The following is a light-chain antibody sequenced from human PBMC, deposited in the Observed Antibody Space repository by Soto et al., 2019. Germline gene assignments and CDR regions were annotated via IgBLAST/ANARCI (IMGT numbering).Light chain of an antibody. J-gene: IGLJ1*01. Sequence: SYELTQPPSVSVAPGQTARITCGGNNIGSKSVHWYQQKPGQAPVLVVSHDSDRPSGIPERFSGSNSGNTATLTISRVEAGDEADYYCQVWDSSSDLDVFGTGTKVTVL. CDR1: NIGSKS. V-gene: IGLV3-21*02. CDR3: QVWDSSSDLDV. CDR2: HDS.